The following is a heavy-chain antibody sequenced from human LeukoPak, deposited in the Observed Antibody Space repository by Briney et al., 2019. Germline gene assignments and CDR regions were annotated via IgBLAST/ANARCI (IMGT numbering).Heavy chain of an antibody. J-gene: IGHJ4*02. CDR3: ARRTCGSTSCYPLRWDY. Sequence: GASVKVSCKASGYTFTSYGISWVRQAPGQGLEWMGWISAYNGNTNYAQKLQGRVTMTTDTSTSTAYMELRSLRSDDTAVYYCARRTCGSTSCYPLRWDYWGQGTLVTVSS. D-gene: IGHD2-2*01. CDR1: GYTFTSYG. V-gene: IGHV1-18*01. CDR2: ISAYNGNT.